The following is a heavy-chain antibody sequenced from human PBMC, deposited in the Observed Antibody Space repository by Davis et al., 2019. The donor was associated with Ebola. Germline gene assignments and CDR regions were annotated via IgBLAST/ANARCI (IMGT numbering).Heavy chain of an antibody. V-gene: IGHV4-39*07. D-gene: IGHD3/OR15-3a*01. J-gene: IGHJ5*01. Sequence: GSLRLSCTVSGASISSRSYYWGWIRQPPGKGLEWVGSFSYGDNTHYYNPSLRSRVTISVDTSRNQFSLKLSSATAADTAVYYCAREQEGLTPNWFDSWGQGTLVTVSS. CDR3: AREQEGLTPNWFDS. CDR2: FSYGDNT. CDR1: GASISSRSYY.